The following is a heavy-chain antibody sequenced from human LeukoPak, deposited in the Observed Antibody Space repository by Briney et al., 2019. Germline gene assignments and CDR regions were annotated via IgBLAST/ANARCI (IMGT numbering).Heavy chain of an antibody. CDR3: ARGGAQEGTYPYSSSWYSDWFDP. D-gene: IGHD6-13*01. J-gene: IGHJ5*02. V-gene: IGHV4-4*07. CDR2: IYTSGST. CDR1: GGSISSYY. Sequence: PSETLSLTCTVSGGSISSYYWSWIRQPAGKGLEWIGRIYTSGSTNYNPSLKSRVTMSVDTSKNQFSLKLSSVTAADTAVYYCARGGAQEGTYPYSSSWYSDWFDPWGQGTLVTVSS.